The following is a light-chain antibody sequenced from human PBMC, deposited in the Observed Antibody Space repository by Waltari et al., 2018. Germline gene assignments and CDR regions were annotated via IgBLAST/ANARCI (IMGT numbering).Light chain of an antibody. CDR2: DKN. J-gene: IGLJ3*02. CDR1: SLRSYY. V-gene: IGLV3-19*01. CDR3: HSRDASGVGGT. Sequence: TQDPAVSVAMGQTVRIQCQGDSLRSYYASLYRQRPGQATNLVRYDKNNRPSGVPARFSGSSSDNTASLTITGAQAEDEAYYYCHSRDASGVGGTFGGGTKLTVL.